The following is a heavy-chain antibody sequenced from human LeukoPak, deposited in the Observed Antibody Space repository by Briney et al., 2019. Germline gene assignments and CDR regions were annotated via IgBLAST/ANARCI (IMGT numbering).Heavy chain of an antibody. CDR3: AKSTSGWSFDS. V-gene: IGHV3-23*01. CDR1: GFTFSSYA. CDR2: ISASGGST. Sequence: PGGSLRLSCAASGFTFSSYAMSWVRQAPGEGLGWVSGISASGGSTYYADSVKGRFAMSRDNSKNTLYLQMNGLRAEDTAVYYCAKSTSGWSFDSWGQGTPVSVSS. J-gene: IGHJ4*02. D-gene: IGHD6-19*01.